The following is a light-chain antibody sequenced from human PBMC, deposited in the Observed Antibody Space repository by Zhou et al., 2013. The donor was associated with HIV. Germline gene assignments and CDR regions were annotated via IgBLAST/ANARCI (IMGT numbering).Light chain of an antibody. J-gene: IGKJ4*01. V-gene: IGKV3-20*01. CDR2: GAS. Sequence: EIVLTQSPGTLSLSPGERATLSCRASQSVASNFIVWYQHKPGQAPRLLIYGASSRATGIPGRFGGSGSGTDFTLTISRLEPEDFAVYYCQQYNDWPPVTFGGGTKVEIK. CDR1: QSVASNF. CDR3: QQYNDWPPVT.